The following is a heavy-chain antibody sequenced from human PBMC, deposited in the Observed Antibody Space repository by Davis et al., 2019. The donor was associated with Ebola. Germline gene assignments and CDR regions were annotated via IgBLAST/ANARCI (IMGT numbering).Heavy chain of an antibody. Sequence: PGGSLRLSCAASGFTFSSYAMSWVRQAPGKGLEWVSAISGSGGSTYYADSVKGRFTISRDNSKNTLYLQMNSLRAEDTAVYYCAKVGDFWSGYYPYYFDYWGQGTLVTVSS. V-gene: IGHV3-23*01. D-gene: IGHD3-3*01. CDR1: GFTFSSYA. CDR2: ISGSGGST. J-gene: IGHJ4*02. CDR3: AKVGDFWSGYYPYYFDY.